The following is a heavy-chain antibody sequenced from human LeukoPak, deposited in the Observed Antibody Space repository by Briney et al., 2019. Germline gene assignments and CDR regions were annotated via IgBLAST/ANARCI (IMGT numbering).Heavy chain of an antibody. CDR1: GFTFSSYA. V-gene: IGHV3-23*01. CDR3: AKDKSCSGGSCYHPEYFQH. J-gene: IGHJ1*01. CDR2: ISGSGGST. D-gene: IGHD2-15*01. Sequence: GGSLRPSCAASGFTFSSYAMSWVRQAPGKGLEWVSAISGSGGSTYYADSVKGRFTISRDNSKNTLYLQMNSLRAEDTAVYYCAKDKSCSGGSCYHPEYFQHWGQGTLVTVSS.